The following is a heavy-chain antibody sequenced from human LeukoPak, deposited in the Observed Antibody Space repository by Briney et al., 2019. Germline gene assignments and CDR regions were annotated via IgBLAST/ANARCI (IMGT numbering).Heavy chain of an antibody. CDR3: ASATYYYDSTGYPYFDY. CDR2: ISYSGST. V-gene: IGHV4-39*01. J-gene: IGHJ4*02. Sequence: SETLSLTCTVSGGSFSSSSYFWGWIRQPPGKGLEWIGTISYSGSTYYNPSLKSRVTISVDTSKNQFSLKLSTVTAADTAVYYCASATYYYDSTGYPYFDYWGQGTLVTVSS. CDR1: GGSFSSSSYF. D-gene: IGHD3-22*01.